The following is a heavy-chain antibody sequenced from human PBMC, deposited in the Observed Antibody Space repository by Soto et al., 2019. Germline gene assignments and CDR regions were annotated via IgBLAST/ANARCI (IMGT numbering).Heavy chain of an antibody. D-gene: IGHD6-19*01. CDR1: GGTFSSYA. CDR2: IIPIFGTA. V-gene: IGHV1-69*06. CDR3: ARDRIAVAGYYYYYGMDV. J-gene: IGHJ6*02. Sequence: GASVKVSCKVSGGTFSSYAISWVRQAPGQGLEWMGGIIPIFGTANYAQKFQGRVTITADKSTSTAYMELSSLRSEDTAVYYCARDRIAVAGYYYYYGMDVWGQGTTVTVSS.